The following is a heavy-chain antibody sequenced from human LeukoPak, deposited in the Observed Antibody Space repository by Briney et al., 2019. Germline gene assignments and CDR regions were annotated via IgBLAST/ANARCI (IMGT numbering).Heavy chain of an antibody. CDR2: VHHSGIT. CDR1: GGSISSGGYY. J-gene: IGHJ3*01. Sequence: SETLSLTCVVSGGSISSGGYYWGWIRHPPEKGLEWIGSVHHSGITYYNTSLKSRVTISVDKSKNQFSLKLTSVTAADTAVYYCARNPPNYYDSSGRMGAFDVWGQGTMVTVSS. V-gene: IGHV4-39*01. D-gene: IGHD3-22*01. CDR3: ARNPPNYYDSSGRMGAFDV.